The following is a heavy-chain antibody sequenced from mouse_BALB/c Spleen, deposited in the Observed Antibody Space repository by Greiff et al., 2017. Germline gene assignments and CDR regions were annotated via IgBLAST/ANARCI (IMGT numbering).Heavy chain of an antibody. V-gene: IGHV1-7*01. J-gene: IGHJ4*01. CDR2: INPSTGYT. Sequence: QVQLKESGAELAKPGASVKMSCKASGYTFTSYWMHWVKQRPGQGLEWIGYINPSTGYTEYNQKFKDKATLTADKSSSTAYMQLSSLTSEDSAVYYCARSRGSFYAMDYWGQGTSVTVSS. CDR1: GYTFTSYW. CDR3: ARSRGSFYAMDY. D-gene: IGHD1-1*01.